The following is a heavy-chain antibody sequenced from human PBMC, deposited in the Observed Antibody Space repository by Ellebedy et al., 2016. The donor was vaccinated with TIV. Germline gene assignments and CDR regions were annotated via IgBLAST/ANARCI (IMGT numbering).Heavy chain of an antibody. CDR3: ARDLNRSDDILTGPGTGDY. CDR1: GFTFSSYW. J-gene: IGHJ4*02. Sequence: GESLKISXAASGFTFSSYWMSWVRQAPGKGLEWVANIKQDGSEKYYVDSVKGRFTISRDNAKNSLYLQMNSLRAEDTAVYYCARDLNRSDDILTGPGTGDYWGQGTLVTVSS. CDR2: IKQDGSEK. V-gene: IGHV3-7*01. D-gene: IGHD3-9*01.